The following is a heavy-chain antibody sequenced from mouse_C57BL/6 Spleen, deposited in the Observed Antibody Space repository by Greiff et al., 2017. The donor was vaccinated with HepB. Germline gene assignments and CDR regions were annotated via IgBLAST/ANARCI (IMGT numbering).Heavy chain of an antibody. CDR2: IRNKANGYTT. CDR3: ARYPFTTAGVEDWYLGV. J-gene: IGHJ1*03. Sequence: EVKVVESGGGLVQPGGSLSLSCAASGFTFTDYYMSWVRQPPGKALEWLGFIRNKANGYTTEYSASVKGRFTISRDNSQSILYLQMNALRAEDSATYYCARYPFTTAGVEDWYLGVWGTGTTVSVSS. CDR1: GFTFTDYY. V-gene: IGHV7-3*01. D-gene: IGHD1-1*01.